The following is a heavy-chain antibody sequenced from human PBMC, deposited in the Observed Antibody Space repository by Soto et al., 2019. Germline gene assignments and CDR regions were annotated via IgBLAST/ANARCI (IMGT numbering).Heavy chain of an antibody. CDR3: ARGLGSSWFFL. Sequence: GGSLRLSCAGPGFTFSNYAMTWVRQAPGKGLEWLSYIDFDSSPIKYADSVMGRFTVSRDNAKDSLYLQMNSLRPEDTAIYYCARGLGSSWFFLWGPGTLVTVSS. V-gene: IGHV3-48*01. J-gene: IGHJ5*02. CDR1: GFTFSNYA. D-gene: IGHD6-13*01. CDR2: IDFDSSPI.